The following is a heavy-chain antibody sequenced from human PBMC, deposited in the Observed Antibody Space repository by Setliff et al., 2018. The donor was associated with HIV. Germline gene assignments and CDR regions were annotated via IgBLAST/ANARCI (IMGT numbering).Heavy chain of an antibody. J-gene: IGHJ3*02. CDR1: GFTFITYG. D-gene: IGHD2-2*03. CDR2: ISSTSRTI. CDR3: AKDLDIVVVPAAPDAFDI. Sequence: GGSLRLSCAASGFTFITYGMNWVRQAPGKGLEWVSYISSTSRTIYYEDSVKGRVTISSDNSKNTLYLQMNSLRAEDTAVYYCAKDLDIVVVPAAPDAFDIWGQGTMVTVSS. V-gene: IGHV3-48*01.